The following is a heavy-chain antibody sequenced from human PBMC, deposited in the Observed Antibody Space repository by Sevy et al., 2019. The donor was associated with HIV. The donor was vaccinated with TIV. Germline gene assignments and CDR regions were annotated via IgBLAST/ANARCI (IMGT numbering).Heavy chain of an antibody. V-gene: IGHV3-33*01. J-gene: IGHJ5*02. CDR1: GFTFSSYG. Sequence: GGSLRLSCAASGFTFSSYGMHWVRQAPGKGLEWVAVIWYDGSNKYYAHSVKGRFTISRDNSKNTLYLQMNSLRAEDTAVYYCARDEGYCSSTSCSKWFDPWGQGTLVTVSS. D-gene: IGHD2-2*01. CDR3: ARDEGYCSSTSCSKWFDP. CDR2: IWYDGSNK.